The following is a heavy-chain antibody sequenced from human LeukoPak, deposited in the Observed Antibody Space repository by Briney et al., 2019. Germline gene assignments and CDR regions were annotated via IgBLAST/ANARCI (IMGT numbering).Heavy chain of an antibody. CDR1: GYNFNTYW. D-gene: IGHD1-26*01. CDR2: INPADSDT. V-gene: IGHV5-51*01. J-gene: IGHJ4*02. CDR3: TIAYSGTYKWNY. Sequence: GEPLQISCKASGYNFNTYWIGWVRPVPGEGLEWMAIINPADSDTRYSPSFQGQVTISVDKSLSTAYLQWSSLQASDTAMYYCTIAYSGTYKWNYWGRGTLVTVSS.